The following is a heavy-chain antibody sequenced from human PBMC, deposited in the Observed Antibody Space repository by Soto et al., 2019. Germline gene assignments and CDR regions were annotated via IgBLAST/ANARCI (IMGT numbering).Heavy chain of an antibody. V-gene: IGHV3-33*01. CDR1: GFTFSGYG. Sequence: QVQLVESGGGVVQPGRSLRLSCAASGFTFSGYGIHWVRQAPGKGLEWVAVVWYDGNNKFYADSVKGRFTISRDNPKNTLYLQMSSLRAEDTAVYYCARGTVHFDYWGQGTLVTVSS. CDR2: VWYDGNNK. D-gene: IGHD4-17*01. J-gene: IGHJ4*02. CDR3: ARGTVHFDY.